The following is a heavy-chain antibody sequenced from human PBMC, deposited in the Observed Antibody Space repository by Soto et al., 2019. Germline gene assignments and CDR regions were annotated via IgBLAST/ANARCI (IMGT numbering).Heavy chain of an antibody. V-gene: IGHV3-30*18. CDR2: ISYDGSNK. CDR1: GFTFSSYG. J-gene: IGHJ6*02. Sequence: GGSLRLSCAASGFTFSSYGMHWVRQAPGKGLEWVAVISYDGSNKYYADSVKGRFTISRDNSKNTLYLQMNSLRAEDTAVYYCAKPVISLGSYHYYGMDVWGQGTTVTVSS. D-gene: IGHD3-10*01. CDR3: AKPVISLGSYHYYGMDV.